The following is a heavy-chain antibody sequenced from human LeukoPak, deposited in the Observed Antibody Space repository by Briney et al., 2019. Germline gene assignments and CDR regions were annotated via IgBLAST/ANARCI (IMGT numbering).Heavy chain of an antibody. D-gene: IGHD3-10*02. CDR2: IYYTGNT. Sequence: SETLSLTCSVSGGSTSDYYWNWIRQPAGQGLEWLGRIYYTGNTAYNPSLESRLTMSLDTAKNQFSLKVTSVTAADAAVYYCARGETLFTYFVSWGQGTLVTVSS. CDR1: GGSTSDYY. J-gene: IGHJ4*02. CDR3: ARGETLFTYFVS. V-gene: IGHV4-4*07.